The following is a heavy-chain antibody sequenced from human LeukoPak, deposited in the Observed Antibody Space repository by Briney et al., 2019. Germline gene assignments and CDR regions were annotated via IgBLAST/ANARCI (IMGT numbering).Heavy chain of an antibody. CDR2: IYSSGST. Sequence: SETLSLTCTVSGDSISSYYWSWIRQPAGKGLEWIGRIYSSGSTNYNPSLESRVTMSVDTSTNQFSLKLSSVTAADTAVYYCARDRHGTRVSHYFDFWRQGILVTVSS. J-gene: IGHJ4*02. V-gene: IGHV4-4*07. CDR3: ARDRHGTRVSHYFDF. CDR1: GDSISSYY. D-gene: IGHD1-26*01.